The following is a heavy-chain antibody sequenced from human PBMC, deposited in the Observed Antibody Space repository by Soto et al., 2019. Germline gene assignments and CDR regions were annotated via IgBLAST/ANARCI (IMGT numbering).Heavy chain of an antibody. J-gene: IGHJ4*02. V-gene: IGHV1-69*13. CDR3: ARDFVSAGRQQLAADY. Sequence: SVKVSCKASGGTFSSYAISWVRQAPGQGLEWKGGIIPIFGTANYAQKFQGRVTITADESTSTAYMELSSLRSEDTAVYYCARDFVSAGRQQLAADYWGQGTLVTVSS. CDR1: GGTFSSYA. D-gene: IGHD6-13*01. CDR2: IIPIFGTA.